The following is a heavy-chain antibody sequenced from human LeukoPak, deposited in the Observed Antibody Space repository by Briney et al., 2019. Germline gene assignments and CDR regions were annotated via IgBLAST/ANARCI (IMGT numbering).Heavy chain of an antibody. CDR3: AARSSGNPYF. CDR2: IKQDGSEK. D-gene: IGHD1-26*01. V-gene: IGHV3-7*03. CDR1: GLTLSNYW. J-gene: IGHJ4*02. Sequence: GGSLRLSCTASGLTLSNYWMIWVRQAPGQGLQWVAKIKQDGSEKYYVDSVKGRFTISRDNAENSLYLQMNSLRVEDTAVYYCAARSSGNPYFWGQGTLVTVSS.